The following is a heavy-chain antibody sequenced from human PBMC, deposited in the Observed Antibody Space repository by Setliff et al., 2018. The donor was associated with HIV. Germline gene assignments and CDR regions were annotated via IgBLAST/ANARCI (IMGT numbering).Heavy chain of an antibody. CDR1: GFTFSNSW. Sequence: GGSLRLSCVASGFTFSNSWMNWVRQAPGKGLEWVANIKPDGSDQYYVDSVKGRFTIFRDNTKDSLYLQMSSLRAEDTAVYYCAANIMGLTPEDYWGQGTLVTVSS. CDR3: AANIMGLTPEDY. CDR2: IKPDGSDQ. V-gene: IGHV3-7*01. D-gene: IGHD1-26*01. J-gene: IGHJ4*02.